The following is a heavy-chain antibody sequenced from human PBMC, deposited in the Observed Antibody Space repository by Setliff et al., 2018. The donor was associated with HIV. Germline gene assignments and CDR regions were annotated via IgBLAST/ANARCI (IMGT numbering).Heavy chain of an antibody. V-gene: IGHV3-66*01. Sequence: HPGGSLRLSCAASRFTFSSYSMNWVRQAPGKGLEWVSLIYSSGDTYYADSVKGRFTVSRDISKNTLYLHMNNLRAEDTAVYYCARYGRGFRSPYFFDYWGQGTLVTVSS. CDR1: RFTFSSYS. CDR3: ARYGRGFRSPYFFDY. CDR2: IYSSGDT. D-gene: IGHD5-12*01. J-gene: IGHJ4*02.